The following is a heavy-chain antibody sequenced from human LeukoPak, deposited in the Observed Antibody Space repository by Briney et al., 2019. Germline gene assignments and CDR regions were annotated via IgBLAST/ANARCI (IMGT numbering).Heavy chain of an antibody. CDR3: ARLLPDLRYDSTGHYTRSFDV. D-gene: IGHD3-22*01. CDR1: GDSIRNYY. V-gene: IGHV4-59*08. Sequence: SETLSLTCSVSGDSIRNYYWTWVWQPPGKGVEWIGYSYYRGSSNYNPSLKSRVTISVDPSKNQFSLKLSSVTAADTAVYYCARLLPDLRYDSTGHYTRSFDVWGQGTLVTVSS. J-gene: IGHJ3*01. CDR2: SYYRGSS.